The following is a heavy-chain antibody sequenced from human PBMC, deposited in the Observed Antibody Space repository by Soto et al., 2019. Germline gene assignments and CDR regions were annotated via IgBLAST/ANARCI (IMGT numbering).Heavy chain of an antibody. CDR3: ARVVDYGDPYYYYGMDV. CDR2: ISCSSTYI. D-gene: IGHD4-17*01. Sequence: EVQLVESGGGLVKPGGSLRLSCAASGFTFSSYSMNWVRQAPGKGLEWVSSISCSSTYIYYADSVKGRFTISRDNAKNSLYLQMNSLRAEDTAVYYWARVVDYGDPYYYYGMDVWGQGTTVTVSS. V-gene: IGHV3-21*01. J-gene: IGHJ6*02. CDR1: GFTFSSYS.